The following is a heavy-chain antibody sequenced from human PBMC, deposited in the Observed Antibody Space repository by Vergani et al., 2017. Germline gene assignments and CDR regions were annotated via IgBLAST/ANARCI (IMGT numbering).Heavy chain of an antibody. D-gene: IGHD6-19*01. V-gene: IGHV3-11*04. J-gene: IGHJ6*02. Sequence: QLQLQESGPGLVKPSETLSLTCTVSGGSISSSSYYWGWIRQPPGKGLEWVSYISSSSSTIYYADSVKGRFTISSDNAKNSLYLQMNSLRAEDTAVYYCAREILRGIAVARRSYYGMDVWGQGTTVTVSS. CDR3: AREILRGIAVARRSYYGMDV. CDR1: GGSISSSSYY. CDR2: ISSSSSTI.